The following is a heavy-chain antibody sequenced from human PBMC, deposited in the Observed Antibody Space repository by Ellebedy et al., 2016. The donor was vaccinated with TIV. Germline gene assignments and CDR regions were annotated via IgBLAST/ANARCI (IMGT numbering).Heavy chain of an antibody. Sequence: GESLKISCAVSGFTLSTYDMHWVRQAPDKGLEWVAIMCYDGSNEYYADSVKGRFIISRDNSKNTLYLQMNSLRAEDTAVYYCARGNRLSSGWSRSYWYFDIWGRGTLVTVSS. D-gene: IGHD6-19*01. CDR2: MCYDGSNE. V-gene: IGHV3-33*08. CDR3: ARGNRLSSGWSRSYWYFDI. J-gene: IGHJ2*01. CDR1: GFTLSTYD.